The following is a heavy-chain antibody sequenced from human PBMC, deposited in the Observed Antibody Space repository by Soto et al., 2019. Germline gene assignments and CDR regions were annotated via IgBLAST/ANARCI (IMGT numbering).Heavy chain of an antibody. V-gene: IGHV4-59*01. Sequence: QVQLQESGPGLVKPSETLSLTCTVSGGSISRYYWNWILQPPGKGLEWIGYIYYSGSTNYNPSLQSRVTISVDTSKNQFSLKLSAVTAADTAVYYCARDPGSGSYYGWFDPWGQGTLVTVSS. CDR1: GGSISRYY. CDR3: ARDPGSGSYYGWFDP. CDR2: IYYSGST. J-gene: IGHJ5*02. D-gene: IGHD3-10*01.